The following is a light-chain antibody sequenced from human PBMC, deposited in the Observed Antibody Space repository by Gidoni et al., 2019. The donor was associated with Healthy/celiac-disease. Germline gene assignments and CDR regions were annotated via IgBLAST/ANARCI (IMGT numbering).Light chain of an antibody. CDR3: QQYNNWPSYT. CDR2: GSS. CDR1: QSVSSN. Sequence: EIVMTKSPATLSVSPGERATLSCRASQSVSSNLAWYQQKPGQAPRLLSYGSSTRATGIPARFSGSGSGTEFTLTISSLQSEDFAVYYCQQYNNWPSYTFGQGTKLEIK. V-gene: IGKV3-15*01. J-gene: IGKJ2*01.